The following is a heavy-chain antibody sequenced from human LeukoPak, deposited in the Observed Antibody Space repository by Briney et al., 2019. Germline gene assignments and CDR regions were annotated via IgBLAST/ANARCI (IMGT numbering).Heavy chain of an antibody. CDR2: INTNTGNP. CDR3: ARVRSSSFHALNWFDP. V-gene: IGHV7-4-1*02. CDR1: GYTFTSYA. D-gene: IGHD6-6*01. J-gene: IGHJ5*02. Sequence: ASVTVSCKASGYTFTSYAMNWVRQAPGQGLEWMGWINTNTGNPTYAQGFTGRFVFSLDTSVSTAYLQISSLKAEATAVYYCARVRSSSFHALNWFDPWGQGTLVTVSS.